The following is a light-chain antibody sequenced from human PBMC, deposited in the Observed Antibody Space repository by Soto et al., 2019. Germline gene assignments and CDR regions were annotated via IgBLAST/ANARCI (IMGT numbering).Light chain of an antibody. CDR1: RSLVFSDGNTY. J-gene: IGKJ1*01. Sequence: VLTQSPLSVSVTVGQPASISCRSSRSLVFSDGNTYLHWFQQRPGQSPRRLLDNVSNRDSGVPDRFSGSGSGTDFILEISRVGAEAVGMYCCMHSIDWPTWSFGQGTKMESK. V-gene: IGKV2-30*01. CDR2: NVS. CDR3: MHSIDWPTWS.